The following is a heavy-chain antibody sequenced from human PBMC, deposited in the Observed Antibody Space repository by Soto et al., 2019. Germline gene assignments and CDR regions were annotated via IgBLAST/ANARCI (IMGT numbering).Heavy chain of an antibody. CDR1: GFFFNDKW. D-gene: IGHD3-3*01. V-gene: IGHV3-74*01. CDR3: ARGSAIGVDH. CDR2: IDGHSGTT. Sequence: GGSLRLSCTASGFFFNDKWMHWVRQAPGKGLVWVARIDGHSGTTNYADSVRGRFTNSIDNAKHTVYLHLNTLTDEDTAVYCCARGSAIGVDHWGQGTLVTVSS. J-gene: IGHJ4*02.